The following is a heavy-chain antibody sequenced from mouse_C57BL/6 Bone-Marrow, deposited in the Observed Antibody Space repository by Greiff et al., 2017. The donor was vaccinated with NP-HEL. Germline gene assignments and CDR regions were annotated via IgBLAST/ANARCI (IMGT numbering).Heavy chain of an antibody. CDR1: EYAFPSHD. CDR2: INSDGGST. D-gene: IGHD3-2*02. V-gene: IGHV5-2*01. J-gene: IGHJ2*01. CDR3: ARQLRLYYFDY. Sequence: EVMLVESGGGLVQPGESLKLSCESNEYAFPSHDMSWVRKTPEKRLELVAAINSDGGSTYYPDTMERRFIISRDNTKKTLYLQMSSLRSEDTAVYYCARQLRLYYFDYWGQGTTLTVSS.